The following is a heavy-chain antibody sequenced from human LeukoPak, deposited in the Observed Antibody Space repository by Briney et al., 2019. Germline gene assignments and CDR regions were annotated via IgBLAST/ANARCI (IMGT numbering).Heavy chain of an antibody. D-gene: IGHD3-22*01. CDR3: ASYYYDSSGYYYYFDY. Sequence: ASVKVSCKASGYTFTSYDINWVRQATGQGLEWMGWINPNSGGTNYAQKFQGRVTITRDTSISTAYMELSRLRSDDTALYYCASYYYDSSGYYYYFDYWGQGTLVTVPS. V-gene: IGHV1-2*02. J-gene: IGHJ4*02. CDR1: GYTFTSYD. CDR2: INPNSGGT.